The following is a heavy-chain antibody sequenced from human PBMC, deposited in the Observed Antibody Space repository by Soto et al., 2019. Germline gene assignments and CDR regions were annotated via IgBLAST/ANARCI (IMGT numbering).Heavy chain of an antibody. CDR1: GYTFTSYG. J-gene: IGHJ5*02. D-gene: IGHD6-6*01. V-gene: IGHV1-18*01. CDR3: ARSRIAARTSRYWFGP. Sequence: QVQLVQSGAEVKKPGASVKVSCKASGYTFTSYGISWVRQAPGQGLEWMGWISAYNGNTNYAQKLQGRVTMTTDTSTSPAYMALRSLGSDDTAVYYRARSRIAARTSRYWFGPWGQGALVTVSS. CDR2: ISAYNGNT.